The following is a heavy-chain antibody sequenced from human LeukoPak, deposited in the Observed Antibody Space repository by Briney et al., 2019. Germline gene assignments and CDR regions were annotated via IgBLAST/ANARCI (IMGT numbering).Heavy chain of an antibody. Sequence: SETLSLTCTVSGGSISSSSYYWGWIRQPPGKGLECIGSIYYSGSTYYNPSLKSRVTISVDTSKNQFSLKLSSVTAADTAVYYCARPLRGSYPNDAFDIWGQGTMVTVSS. V-gene: IGHV4-39*01. CDR2: IYYSGST. CDR3: ARPLRGSYPNDAFDI. CDR1: GGSISSSSYY. D-gene: IGHD1-26*01. J-gene: IGHJ3*02.